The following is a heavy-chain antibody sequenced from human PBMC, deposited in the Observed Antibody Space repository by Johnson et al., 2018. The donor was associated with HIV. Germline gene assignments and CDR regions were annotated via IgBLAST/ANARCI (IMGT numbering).Heavy chain of an antibody. J-gene: IGHJ3*02. V-gene: IGHV3-53*01. CDR2: IYTGDST. Sequence: VQLVESGGGLIQPGGSLRLSCAASGFTVSASSMIWVRPAPGEGLKWVSLIYTGDSTSYADSVKGRFTISTDTSKNTLYLQMNALRAEDTAVYYCAISIPRPGWGDAFDIWGQGTMVTVSS. CDR1: GFTVSASS. D-gene: IGHD3-16*01. CDR3: AISIPRPGWGDAFDI.